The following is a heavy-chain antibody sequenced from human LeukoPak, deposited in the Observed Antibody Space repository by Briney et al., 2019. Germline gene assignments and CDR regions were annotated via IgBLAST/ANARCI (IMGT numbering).Heavy chain of an antibody. Sequence: SETLSLTCTVSGGSISSYYWSWIRQPPGKGLEWIGEINHSGSANYNPSLKSRVTISLDTSKNQFSLKLSSVTAADTAVYYCARGQGTVTTHWDQGTLVTVSS. J-gene: IGHJ4*02. V-gene: IGHV4-34*01. CDR1: GGSISSYY. D-gene: IGHD4-17*01. CDR3: ARGQGTVTTH. CDR2: INHSGSA.